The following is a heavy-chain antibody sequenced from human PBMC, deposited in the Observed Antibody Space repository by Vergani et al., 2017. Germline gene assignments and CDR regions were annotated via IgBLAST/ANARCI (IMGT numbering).Heavy chain of an antibody. CDR2: ISYDGSNK. V-gene: IGHV3-30-3*01. J-gene: IGHJ5*02. D-gene: IGHD3-10*01. CDR3: ARYYYGSGSYYNGYNWFDP. Sequence: VQLVESGGGLVQPGGSLRLSCAASGFTFSSYWMSWVRQAPGKGLEWVAVISYDGSNKYYADSVKGRFTISRDNSKNTLYLQMNSLRAEDTAVYYCARYYYGSGSYYNGYNWFDPWGQGTLVTVSS. CDR1: GFTFSSYW.